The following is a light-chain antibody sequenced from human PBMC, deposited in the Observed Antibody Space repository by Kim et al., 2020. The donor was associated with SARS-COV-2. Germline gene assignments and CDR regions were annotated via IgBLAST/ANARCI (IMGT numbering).Light chain of an antibody. CDR1: HDITNY. Sequence: DIQVTQSPSSLSASVGDRVTITCRSSHDITNYLVWIQQKPGEAPRSLIYAASTLRGGVSSRFSGSGSGTEFTLTISYLQPEDFATYYCLYYNNGHPTFGQGTKVDIK. J-gene: IGKJ2*01. CDR3: LYYNNGHPT. V-gene: IGKV1-16*01. CDR2: AAS.